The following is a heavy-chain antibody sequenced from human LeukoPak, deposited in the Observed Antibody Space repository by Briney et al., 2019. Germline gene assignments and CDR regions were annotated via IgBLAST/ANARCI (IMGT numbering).Heavy chain of an antibody. Sequence: HPGGSLRLSCAASGFPFNTYWMSWVRQAPGKGLEWVANIKPDGKQKYYVDSVKGRFTISRDNAQNSLYLQMDNLRPEDTAVYYCARDEWWQFIAVAITSYFDRWGQGTLVTVSS. CDR1: GFPFNTYW. V-gene: IGHV3-7*01. D-gene: IGHD6-19*01. CDR2: IKPDGKQK. J-gene: IGHJ4*01. CDR3: ARDEWWQFIAVAITSYFDR.